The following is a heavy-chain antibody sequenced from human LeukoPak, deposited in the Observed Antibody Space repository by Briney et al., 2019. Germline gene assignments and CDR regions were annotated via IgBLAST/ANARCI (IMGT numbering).Heavy chain of an antibody. CDR1: GYTFTSYG. D-gene: IGHD1-26*01. CDR3: ARVLREQDFDY. CDR2: ISAYNGNT. Sequence: ASVKVSCKASGYTFTSYGISWVRQAPGQGLEWMGWISAYNGNTNYAQRLQGRVTMTTNTSTSTAYMELRSLRSDDTAVYYCARVLREQDFDYWGQGTLVTVSS. J-gene: IGHJ4*02. V-gene: IGHV1-18*01.